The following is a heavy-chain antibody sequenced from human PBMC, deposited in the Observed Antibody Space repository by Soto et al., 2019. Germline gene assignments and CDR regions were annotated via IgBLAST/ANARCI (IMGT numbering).Heavy chain of an antibody. Sequence: GGSLRLSCAASGFTFSSYGMHWVRQAPGKGLEWVAVIWYDGSNKYYADSVKGRFTISRDNSKNTLYLQMNSLRAEDTAVYYCARESDRHDYYGSGSYYSYYYYGMDVWGQGTTVTVSS. CDR2: IWYDGSNK. D-gene: IGHD3-10*01. V-gene: IGHV3-33*01. J-gene: IGHJ6*01. CDR1: GFTFSSYG. CDR3: ARESDRHDYYGSGSYYSYYYYGMDV.